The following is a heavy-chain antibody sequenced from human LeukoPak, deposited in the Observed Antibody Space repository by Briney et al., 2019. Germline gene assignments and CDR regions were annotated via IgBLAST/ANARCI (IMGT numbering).Heavy chain of an antibody. Sequence: PSETLSLTCTVSGYSISSGYYWGWIRQPPGKGLEWIGEINHSGSTNYNPSLKSRVTISVDTSKNQFSLKLSSVTAADTAVYYCARGCIARSPPLKYYYYYMDVWGKGTTVTVSS. CDR3: ARGCIARSPPLKYYYYYMDV. V-gene: IGHV4-38-2*02. CDR2: INHSGST. CDR1: GYSISSGYY. D-gene: IGHD6-13*01. J-gene: IGHJ6*03.